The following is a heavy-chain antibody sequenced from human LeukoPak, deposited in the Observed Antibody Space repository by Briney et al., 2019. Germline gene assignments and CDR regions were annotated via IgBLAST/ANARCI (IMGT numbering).Heavy chain of an antibody. Sequence: HPGGSLRLSCAASGFTVSSNYMSWVRQAPGKGLEWVSVIYSGGSTYYADSVKGRFTISRDNSKNTLYLQMNSLRAEDTAVYYCARGGASSSWFIDYWGQGTLVTVSS. V-gene: IGHV3-66*01. D-gene: IGHD6-13*01. CDR2: IYSGGST. J-gene: IGHJ4*02. CDR1: GFTVSSNY. CDR3: ARGGASSSWFIDY.